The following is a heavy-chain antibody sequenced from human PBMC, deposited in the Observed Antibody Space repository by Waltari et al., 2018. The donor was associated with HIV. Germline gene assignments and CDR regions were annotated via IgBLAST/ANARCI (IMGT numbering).Heavy chain of an antibody. CDR3: ARMEYYDFWSESYYGMDV. V-gene: IGHV3-33*01. CDR2: IWNDGSKK. Sequence: QVQLVESGGGVVQPGRSLRLSCAASEFTFSSYGMQWVRQAPGKGLEWVAVIWNDGSKKYYADAVKGGFTISRDNSKNTVSLQMNSLRAEDTAVYYVARMEYYDFWSESYYGMDVWGQGTTVSVSS. D-gene: IGHD3-3*01. CDR1: EFTFSSYG. J-gene: IGHJ6*02.